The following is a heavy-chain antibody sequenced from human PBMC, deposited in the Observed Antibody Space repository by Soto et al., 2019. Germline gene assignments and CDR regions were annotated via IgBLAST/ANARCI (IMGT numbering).Heavy chain of an antibody. CDR2: ISAYNGNT. Sequence: GASVKVSCKASGYTFTSYVISWVRQAPGQGLEWMGWISAYNGNTNYAQKLQGRVTMTTDTSTSTAYMELRSLRSDDTAVYYCARDVRSVLMVSRPWPFDFWGQGTLVTVSS. CDR1: GYTFTSYV. CDR3: ARDVRSVLMVSRPWPFDF. V-gene: IGHV1-18*01. D-gene: IGHD2-8*01. J-gene: IGHJ4*02.